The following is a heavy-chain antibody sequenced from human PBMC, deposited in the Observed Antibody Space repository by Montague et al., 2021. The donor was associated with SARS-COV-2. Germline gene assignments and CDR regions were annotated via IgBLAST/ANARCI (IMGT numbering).Heavy chain of an antibody. J-gene: IGHJ4*02. CDR1: GDPISSSSYY. CDR3: ARQHGRGFVVTGFETYFDY. CDR2: IHYNGRT. V-gene: IGHV4-39*01. D-gene: IGHD2-15*01. Sequence: SETLSLTCTVSGDPISSSSYYWGWIRQSPGRGLEWIGSIHYNGRTYYXXXLKSRVITSVDAHKDLSSLPLDFMTAAVTAVYYCARQHGRGFVVTGFETYFDYWGQGSLVIVSS.